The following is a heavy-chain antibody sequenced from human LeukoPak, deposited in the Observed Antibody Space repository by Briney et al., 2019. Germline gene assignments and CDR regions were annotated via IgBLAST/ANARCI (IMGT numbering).Heavy chain of an antibody. CDR2: INHSGST. Sequence: SETLSLTCAVYGGSFSGYHWTWIRQAPGKGLEWIGDINHSGSTYYKPPLKSRVSISINTSKNQFSLKLSSVTAADTAVYYCARDLGIAARPDYWGQGTLVTVSS. CDR1: GGSFSGYH. D-gene: IGHD6-6*01. CDR3: ARDLGIAARPDY. J-gene: IGHJ4*02. V-gene: IGHV4-34*01.